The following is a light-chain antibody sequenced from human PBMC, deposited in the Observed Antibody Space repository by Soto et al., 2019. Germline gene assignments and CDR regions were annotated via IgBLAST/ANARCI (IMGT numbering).Light chain of an antibody. CDR3: QQYNNWPPPT. J-gene: IGKJ2*01. CDR1: QSVSSN. Sequence: EIVMTQSPDTLSVSPGERATLSCRASQSVSSNLAWYQQKPGQAPRLLIYGASTRATGIPARFSGSGSGTESTLTISSLQSEDFAVYYCQQYNNWPPPTFGQGTKLEIK. V-gene: IGKV3-15*01. CDR2: GAS.